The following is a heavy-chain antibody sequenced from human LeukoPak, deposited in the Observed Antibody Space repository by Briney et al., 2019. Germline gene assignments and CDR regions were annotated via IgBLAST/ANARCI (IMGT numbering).Heavy chain of an antibody. CDR1: VYTFTSYA. V-gene: IGHV1-3*03. J-gene: IGHJ4*02. CDR2: INACNGNT. Sequence: GASVKVSCKASVYTFTSYAMHWVRQAPGQKLEWMGWINACNGNTKYSQEFQGRVTITRDTSASTADMELSSLRSEDIAVYYCARVVKYRSGPLTDLLPYYFNYWGQGTLVTVSS. D-gene: IGHD6-19*01. CDR3: ARVVKYRSGPLTDLLPYYFNY.